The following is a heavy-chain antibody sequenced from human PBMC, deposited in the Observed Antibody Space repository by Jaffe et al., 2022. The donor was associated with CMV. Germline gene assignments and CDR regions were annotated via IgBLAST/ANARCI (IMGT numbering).Heavy chain of an antibody. Sequence: EVQLEESGGGLVQPGGSLRLSCAVSGFTFSGYEMSWVRQAPGKGLEWVAYISSTGGATDYADSVKGRFTISRDNAKSSLFLQMSNLRVDDTAVYYCARADVWPHYYFDSWGQGTLVTVSS. J-gene: IGHJ4*02. V-gene: IGHV3-48*03. CDR1: GFTFSGYE. CDR2: ISSTGGAT. CDR3: ARADVWPHYYFDS.